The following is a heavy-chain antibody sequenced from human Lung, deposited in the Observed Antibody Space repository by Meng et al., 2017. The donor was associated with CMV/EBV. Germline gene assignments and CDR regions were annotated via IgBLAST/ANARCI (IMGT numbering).Heavy chain of an antibody. CDR3: TTVPYDYGDYVSDY. J-gene: IGHJ4*02. CDR1: GFTFSNAW. Sequence: GESLKISCAASGFTFSNAWMSWVRQAPGKGLEWVGRIKSKTDGGTTDYAAPVKGRFTISRDDSKNTLYLQMNSLKTEDTAVYYCTTVPYDYGDYVSDYWGQGTLVXVSS. D-gene: IGHD4-17*01. CDR2: IKSKTDGGTT. V-gene: IGHV3-15*01.